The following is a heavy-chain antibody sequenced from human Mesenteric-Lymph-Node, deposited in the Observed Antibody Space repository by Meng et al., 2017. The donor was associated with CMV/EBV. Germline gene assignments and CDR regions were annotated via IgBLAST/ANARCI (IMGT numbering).Heavy chain of an antibody. Sequence: GESLKISCAASGFTFSSYGMHWVRQAPGKGLEWVAFIRYDGSNKYYADSVKGRCTISRDNSKNTLYLQMNSLRAEDTAVYYCARQQLVLPYYYGMDVWGQGTTVTVSS. V-gene: IGHV3-30*02. CDR2: IRYDGSNK. CDR3: ARQQLVLPYYYGMDV. CDR1: GFTFSSYG. J-gene: IGHJ6*02. D-gene: IGHD6-13*01.